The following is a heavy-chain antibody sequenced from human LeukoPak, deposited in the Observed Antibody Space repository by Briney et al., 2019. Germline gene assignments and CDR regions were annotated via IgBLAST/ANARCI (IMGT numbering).Heavy chain of an antibody. J-gene: IGHJ4*02. V-gene: IGHV1-69*13. D-gene: IGHD6-13*01. Sequence: SVKVSCKASGGTFSSYAISWGRQAPGQGLEWMGGIIPIFGTENYAQKFQGRVTITADESTSTAYMELSSLRSEDTAVYYCARFVEEAAAGHFDYWGQGTLVTVSS. CDR2: IIPIFGTE. CDR1: GGTFSSYA. CDR3: ARFVEEAAAGHFDY.